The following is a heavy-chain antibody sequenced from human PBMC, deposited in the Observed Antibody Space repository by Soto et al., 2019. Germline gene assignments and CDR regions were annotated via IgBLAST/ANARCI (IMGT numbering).Heavy chain of an antibody. CDR3: ARGAMGNDYDDY. Sequence: EVQLVESGGGLVQSGGSLRLSCAASGFTFSSYWMHWVRQAPGKGLVWVSRIKGAGISTNYADSVKGRFTISRDNATDTVFTQMNGLSAGDTAVYYCARGAMGNDYDDYWGQGTLVTVS. CDR2: IKGAGIST. CDR1: GFTFSSYW. J-gene: IGHJ4*02. V-gene: IGHV3-74*02. D-gene: IGHD3-16*01.